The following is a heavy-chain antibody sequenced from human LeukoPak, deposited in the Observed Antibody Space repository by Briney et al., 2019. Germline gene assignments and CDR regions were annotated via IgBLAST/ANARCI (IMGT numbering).Heavy chain of an antibody. CDR2: IKSKTDGGTT. CDR1: GFTFSSHG. CDR3: TTTSDYGDHKR. J-gene: IGHJ4*02. Sequence: GGSLRLPCAASGFTFSSHGMSWVRQAPGKGLEWVGRIKSKTDGGTTDYAAPVKGRFTISRDDSKNTLYLQMNSLKTEDTAVYYCTTTSDYGDHKRWGQGTLVTVSS. D-gene: IGHD4-17*01. V-gene: IGHV3-15*01.